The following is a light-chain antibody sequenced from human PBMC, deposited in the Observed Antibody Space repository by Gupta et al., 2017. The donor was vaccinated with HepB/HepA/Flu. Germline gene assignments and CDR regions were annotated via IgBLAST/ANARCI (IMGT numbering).Light chain of an antibody. CDR1: QSVSSSY. Sequence: EIVLTQARGTLSLSQGERATLSCSACQSVSSSYLGWYLQKPGQAPRLLIYGASNRATGIPDRFSGSGSGTDFTLTISRLEPEDFAVYYCQQYGSSPITFGQGTRLEIQ. CDR2: GAS. CDR3: QQYGSSPIT. V-gene: IGKV3-20*01. J-gene: IGKJ5*01.